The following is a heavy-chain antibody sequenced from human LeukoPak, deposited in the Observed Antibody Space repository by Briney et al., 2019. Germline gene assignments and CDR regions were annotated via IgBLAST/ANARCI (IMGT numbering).Heavy chain of an antibody. CDR3: AREARRGVYFYDAFDI. CDR1: GFTFSSCQ. Sequence: GGSLRLSCAASGFTFSSCQMNWVRQAPGKGLVWVSRINRDGSSISYADSVQGRFTISRDNGKNTVDLQINSLRVDDPAVYFCAREARRGVYFYDAFDIWGQGTLVSVSS. V-gene: IGHV3-74*01. CDR2: INRDGSSI. J-gene: IGHJ3*02. D-gene: IGHD2/OR15-2a*01.